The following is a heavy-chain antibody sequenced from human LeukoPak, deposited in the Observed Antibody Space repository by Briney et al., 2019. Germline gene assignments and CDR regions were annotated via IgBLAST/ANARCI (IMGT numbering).Heavy chain of an antibody. V-gene: IGHV3-23*01. CDR2: ISGSGGST. J-gene: IGHJ4*02. CDR1: GFTFSSYA. Sequence: GGSLRLSCAASGFTFSSYAMSWVRQAPGKGLEWVSAISGSGGSTYYADSVKGRFTISRDNSKNTLYLQMNSLRAEDTAVYYCAKPPDPIRNPYSGSYFWGQGTLVTVSS. CDR3: AKPPDPIRNPYSGSYF. D-gene: IGHD1-26*01.